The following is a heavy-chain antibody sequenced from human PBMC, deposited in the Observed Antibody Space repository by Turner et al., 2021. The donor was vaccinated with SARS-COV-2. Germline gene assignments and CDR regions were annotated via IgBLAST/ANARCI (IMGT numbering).Heavy chain of an antibody. V-gene: IGHV3-23*01. J-gene: IGHJ4*02. Sequence: VQLLESGGGLVQPGGSLRLSCAASGFAFSSYARSWVRQAPGKGLEWVSAISGSGGITYYADSVKGRFTISRDNSKNTLYLQMNSLRTEDTAVYYCAKDRVGGPIIVVPAATLDYWGQGTLVTVSS. CDR3: AKDRVGGPIIVVPAATLDY. CDR2: ISGSGGIT. D-gene: IGHD2-2*01. CDR1: GFAFSSYA.